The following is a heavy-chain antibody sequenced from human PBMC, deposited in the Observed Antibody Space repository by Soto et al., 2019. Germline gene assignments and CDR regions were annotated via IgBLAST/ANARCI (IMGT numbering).Heavy chain of an antibody. CDR1: GYTFTRYD. CDR3: ARWPDGYYYYGMDV. Sequence: QVQLVQSGAEVKKPGASVKVSCKASGYTFTRYDINWVRQATGQGLEWMGWMNPNSGNTGYAQKFQGRVTLTRNTSTSTACMELSSLRSEDAAVYYCARWPDGYYYYGMDVWGQGTTVTVSS. CDR2: MNPNSGNT. V-gene: IGHV1-8*01. J-gene: IGHJ6*02.